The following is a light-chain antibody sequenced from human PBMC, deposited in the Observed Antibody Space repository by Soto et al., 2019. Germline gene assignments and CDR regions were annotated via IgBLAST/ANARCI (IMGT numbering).Light chain of an antibody. J-gene: IGLJ1*01. CDR1: SSNIGAHYD. V-gene: IGLV1-40*01. CDR2: DNN. CDR3: QSYDSSLTAF. Sequence: QSALTQPPSVSGAPGQRVTLSCTGSSSNIGAHYDVHWYQQLPGTAPKLLIYDNNKRPSGVPDRFSGSKSGTSASLAITGLQAEDEADYYCQSYDSSLTAFFGTGTKLTVL.